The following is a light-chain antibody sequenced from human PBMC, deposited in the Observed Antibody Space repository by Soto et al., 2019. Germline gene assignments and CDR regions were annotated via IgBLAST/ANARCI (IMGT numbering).Light chain of an antibody. CDR2: DAS. CDR1: QNVSIN. Sequence: EIVMTHSLPTLSVSTLQRASLSSMATQNVSINLPFYQQKPGQAPSLLIYDASNSATGIPVRFSGSGSATAFTLTISSLEPEDFAVSYCQQRSDRPRIPFGQGTRLEIK. V-gene: IGKV3-11*01. CDR3: QQRSDRPRIP. J-gene: IGKJ5*01.